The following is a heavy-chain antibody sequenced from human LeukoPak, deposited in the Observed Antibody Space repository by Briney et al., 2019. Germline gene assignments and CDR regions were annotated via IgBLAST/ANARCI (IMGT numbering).Heavy chain of an antibody. D-gene: IGHD3-22*01. J-gene: IGHJ4*02. CDR2: ISWNSGSI. CDR3: AKEPSYYDSSGYLDY. Sequence: GGSLRLSCAASGFTFDDYAMHWVRQAPGKGLEWVSGISWNSGSIGYADSVKGRFAISRDNAKNSLYLQMNSLRAEDTALYYCAKEPSYYDSSGYLDYWGQGTLVTVPS. V-gene: IGHV3-9*01. CDR1: GFTFDDYA.